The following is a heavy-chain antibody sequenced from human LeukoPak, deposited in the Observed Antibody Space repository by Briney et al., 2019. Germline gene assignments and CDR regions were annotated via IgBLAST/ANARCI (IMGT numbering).Heavy chain of an antibody. J-gene: IGHJ4*02. D-gene: IGHD2-15*01. CDR1: GYTFTSYY. CDR3: AVASAGIDY. Sequence: ASVKVSCKASGYTFTSYYMHWVRQAPGQGLEWMGIINPSGGSTSYAQKFQGRVTMTRDMSTSTVYMELRSLRSEDTAVYYCAVASAGIDYWGQGTLVTVSS. V-gene: IGHV1-46*01. CDR2: INPSGGST.